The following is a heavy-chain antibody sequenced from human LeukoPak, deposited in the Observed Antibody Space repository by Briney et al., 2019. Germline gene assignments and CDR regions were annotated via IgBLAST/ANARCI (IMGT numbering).Heavy chain of an antibody. V-gene: IGHV4-4*02. CDR1: GGSISSSNW. D-gene: IGHD3-10*01. CDR2: IYHSGST. Sequence: PSETLSLTCAVSGGSISSSNWWSWVRQPPGKGLEWIGEIYHSGSTNYNPSLKSRVTISVDKSKNQFSLKLSSVTAADTAVYYCARSISPYYYGSGSYKPFDYWGQGTLVTVSS. CDR3: ARSISPYYYGSGSYKPFDY. J-gene: IGHJ4*02.